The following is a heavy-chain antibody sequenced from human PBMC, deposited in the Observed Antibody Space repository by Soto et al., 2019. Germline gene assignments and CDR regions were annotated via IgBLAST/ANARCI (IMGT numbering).Heavy chain of an antibody. V-gene: IGHV3-74*01. CDR2: INYDGDIR. CDR1: GFVFSNYW. D-gene: IGHD2-8*01. Sequence: HPGGSLRLSCAASGFVFSNYWMHWVRQVPGKGLVWVSRINYDGDIRNYTDSVKGRFALSRDNARGTLHLQMNSLSAEDTAAYYCARSTNGSFDYWGQGTLVTVSS. J-gene: IGHJ4*02. CDR3: ARSTNGSFDY.